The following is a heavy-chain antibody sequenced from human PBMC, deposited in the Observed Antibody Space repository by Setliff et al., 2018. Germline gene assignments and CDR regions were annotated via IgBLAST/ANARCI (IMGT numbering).Heavy chain of an antibody. CDR3: SRDPNGDYVGAFDP. CDR2: ITVSGHST. Sequence: PGGSLRLSCAASAFTFNKYAVTWLRQAPGKGLEWVSSITVSGHSTYADSVKGRFSISRDNSRNILYLQMNSLRAEDTASYFCSRDPNGDYVGAFDPWGQGILVTVSS. J-gene: IGHJ5*02. V-gene: IGHV3-23*01. CDR1: AFTFNKYA. D-gene: IGHD4-17*01.